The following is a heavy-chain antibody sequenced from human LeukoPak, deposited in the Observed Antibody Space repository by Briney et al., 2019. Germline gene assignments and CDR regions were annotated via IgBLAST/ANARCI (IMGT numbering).Heavy chain of an antibody. D-gene: IGHD3-10*01. V-gene: IGHV3-30*04. CDR3: ARPLYGSGTLSSLFDY. CDR1: GFTFTSYA. Sequence: GGSLRLSCAASGFTFTSYAMHWVRQAPGKGLEWVAVISFDERNRYYTDSVKGRFTISRDNAKNSLYLQMNSLRAEDTAVYYCARPLYGSGTLSSLFDYWGQGTLVTVSS. CDR2: ISFDERNR. J-gene: IGHJ4*02.